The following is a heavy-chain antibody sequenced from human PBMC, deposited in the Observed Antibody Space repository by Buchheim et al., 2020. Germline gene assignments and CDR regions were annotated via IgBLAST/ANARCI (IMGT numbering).Heavy chain of an antibody. J-gene: IGHJ6*02. Sequence: QVQLVQSGSELKKPGASVKVSCKASGYTFTSYAMNWVRQAPGQGLEWMGWINTNTGNPTYAQGFTGRFVFSLDTSVSTASLQISSLKAEDTAVYYCARDGQYDFWSGYYSYYYGMDVWGQGTT. CDR1: GYTFTSYA. D-gene: IGHD3-3*01. CDR2: INTNTGNP. CDR3: ARDGQYDFWSGYYSYYYGMDV. V-gene: IGHV7-4-1*02.